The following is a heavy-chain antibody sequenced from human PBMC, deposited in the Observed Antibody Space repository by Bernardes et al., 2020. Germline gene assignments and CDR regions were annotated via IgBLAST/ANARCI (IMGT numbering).Heavy chain of an antibody. J-gene: IGHJ5*02. CDR3: ARALGYCSGGSCYSSWFDP. CDR2: INHSGST. CDR1: GGSFSGYY. D-gene: IGHD2-15*01. Sequence: SETLSLTCAVYGGSFSGYYWSWIRQPPGKGLEWIGEINHSGSTNYNPSLKSRVTTSVDTSKNQFSLKLSSVTAADTAVYYCARALGYCSGGSCYSSWFDPWGQGTLVTVSS. V-gene: IGHV4-34*01.